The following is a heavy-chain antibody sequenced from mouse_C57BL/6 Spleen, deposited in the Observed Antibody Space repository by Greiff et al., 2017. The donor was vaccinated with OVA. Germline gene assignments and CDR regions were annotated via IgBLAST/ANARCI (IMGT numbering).Heavy chain of an antibody. V-gene: IGHV3-6*01. J-gene: IGHJ2*01. CDR2: ISYDGSN. D-gene: IGHD4-1*01. Sequence: ESGPGLVKPSQSLSLTCSVTGYSITSGYYWNWIRQFPGNKLEWMGYISYDGSNNYNPSLKNRISITRDTSKNQFFLKLNSVTTEDTATYYCARDMGRGFDYWGQGTTLTVSS. CDR3: ARDMGRGFDY. CDR1: GYSITSGYY.